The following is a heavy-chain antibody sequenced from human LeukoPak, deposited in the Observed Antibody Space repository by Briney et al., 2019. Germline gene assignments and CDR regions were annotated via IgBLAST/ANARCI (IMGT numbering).Heavy chain of an antibody. Sequence: SCKASGYTFSSYAMSWVRQAPGKGLEWVSAISGSGGSTYYADSVKGRFTISRDNSKNTLYLQMNSLRAEDTAVYYCAKEPLAYCGGDCYSDYWGQGTLVTVSS. CDR1: GYTFSSYA. V-gene: IGHV3-23*01. J-gene: IGHJ4*02. CDR2: ISGSGGST. CDR3: AKEPLAYCGGDCYSDY. D-gene: IGHD2-21*02.